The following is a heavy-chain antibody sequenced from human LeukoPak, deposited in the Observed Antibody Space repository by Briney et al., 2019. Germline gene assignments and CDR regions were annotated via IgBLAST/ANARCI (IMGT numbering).Heavy chain of an antibody. V-gene: IGHV3-53*01. CDR2: IYTDGTT. Sequence: GRSLRLSCAASGYTVSTNYMSWVRQAPGKGLEWVSIIYTDGTTKYADSVKGRFTMSRDNSKNTLFLQMNSLRAEDTAVYYCARNFFGSGSFYFEPSYYFDYWGQGTPVTVSS. D-gene: IGHD3-10*01. CDR1: GYTVSTNY. CDR3: ARNFFGSGSFYFEPSYYFDY. J-gene: IGHJ4*02.